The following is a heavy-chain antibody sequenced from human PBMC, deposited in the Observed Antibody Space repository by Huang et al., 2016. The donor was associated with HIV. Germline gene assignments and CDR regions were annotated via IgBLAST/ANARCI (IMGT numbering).Heavy chain of an antibody. CDR2: IGSDSRDK. D-gene: IGHD3-22*01. J-gene: IGHJ3*01. V-gene: IGHV1-18*01. CDR1: GYDFGSYG. Sequence: QVQLVQSGGEVKQPGASVRVSCKASGYDFGSYGMSWVRQAPGQGVEWLGWIGSDSRDKRTAQKFQGRVTMTTDRSVTTTYMELRSLRYDDTAVYYCARDTYYTDIWKRNDASFLWGQGTMITVYS. CDR3: ARDTYYTDIWKRNDASFL.